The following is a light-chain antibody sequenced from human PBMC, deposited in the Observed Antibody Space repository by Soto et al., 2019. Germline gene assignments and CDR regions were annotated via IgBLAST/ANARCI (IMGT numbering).Light chain of an antibody. CDR3: QQLNSYPRT. Sequence: DIQLTQSPSFLSASVGDRVTITCRASQGIRSYLAWYQQKPGKAPKLLIYAASTFQSGVPSRFSGSGSGTEFTLTISSLQPEDFATYYCQQLNSYPRTFGQGTKVEIK. V-gene: IGKV1-9*01. J-gene: IGKJ1*01. CDR2: AAS. CDR1: QGIRSY.